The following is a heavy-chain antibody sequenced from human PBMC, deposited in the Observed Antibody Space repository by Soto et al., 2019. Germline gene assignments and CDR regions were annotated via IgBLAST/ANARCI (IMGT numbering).Heavy chain of an antibody. Sequence: SETLSLTCTVSGGSISSSSYYWGWIRQPPGKGLEWIGNIYYSGSTYYNPSLKSRVTISVDTSKNQFSLKLSSVTAADTAVYYCASPGIAAADFDYGMDVWGQGTTVTVSS. V-gene: IGHV4-39*01. CDR1: GGSISSSSYY. D-gene: IGHD6-13*01. CDR3: ASPGIAAADFDYGMDV. CDR2: IYYSGST. J-gene: IGHJ6*02.